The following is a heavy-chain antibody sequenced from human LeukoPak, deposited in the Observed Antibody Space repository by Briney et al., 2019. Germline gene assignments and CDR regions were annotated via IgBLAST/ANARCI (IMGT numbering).Heavy chain of an antibody. D-gene: IGHD2-8*02. CDR1: GFTFSSSA. V-gene: IGHV3-30*02. J-gene: IGHJ4*02. CDR3: AKDGSWSCTD. CDR2: IAHHGNNK. Sequence: GESLRLSCAASGFTFSSSAMHWVRQGPGKGLEWVAYIAHHGNNKYYADSVKGLFTISRDNSKRTLYLQMNSLTPDDTAVYYCAKDGSWSCTDWGQGTPLTVSS.